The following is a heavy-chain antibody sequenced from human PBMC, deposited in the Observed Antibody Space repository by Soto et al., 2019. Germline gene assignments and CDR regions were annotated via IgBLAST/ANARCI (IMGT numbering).Heavy chain of an antibody. CDR1: GYSFTGYY. V-gene: IGHV1-2*02. Sequence: ASVKVSCKASGYSFTGYYIHWVRQAPGQGLEWMGWINPDSGATNYARNFQGRVTLTSDTSISTASMDLTSLTSDDTAVYYCARGDYGTGGYPFPYFDYWGQGTLVTVSS. CDR2: INPDSGAT. CDR3: ARGDYGTGGYPFPYFDY. D-gene: IGHD2-8*02. J-gene: IGHJ4*02.